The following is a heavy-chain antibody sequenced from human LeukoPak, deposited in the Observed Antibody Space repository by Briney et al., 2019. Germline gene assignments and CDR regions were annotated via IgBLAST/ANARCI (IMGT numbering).Heavy chain of an antibody. Sequence: PSETLSLTCTVSGASISSYYWSWIRQPPGKGLEWIGYVYHSGSANYNPSLKSRVSISVDMSKNQFSLKVNSVTAADTAMYYCARHRAGYTTSWFFWGQGTMVIVSS. J-gene: IGHJ3*01. CDR3: ARHRAGYTTSWFF. CDR2: VYHSGSA. V-gene: IGHV4-59*08. CDR1: GASISSYY. D-gene: IGHD1-1*01.